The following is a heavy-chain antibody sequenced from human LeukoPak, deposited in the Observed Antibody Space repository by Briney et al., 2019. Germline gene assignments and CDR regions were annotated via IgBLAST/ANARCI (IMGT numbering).Heavy chain of an antibody. CDR2: IEKDGSNK. D-gene: IGHD6-19*01. CDR3: AKDLEQWPAVPEY. V-gene: IGHV3-30*02. CDR1: GFTFKTYG. J-gene: IGHJ4*02. Sequence: GGSLRLPCAASGFTFKTYGMHWVRQAPGKGLDWVAFIEKDGSNKYYADSVKGRFTVSRDNSKNRLYLQMNSLRPEETALYYCAKDLEQWPAVPEYWGQGTLVIVSS.